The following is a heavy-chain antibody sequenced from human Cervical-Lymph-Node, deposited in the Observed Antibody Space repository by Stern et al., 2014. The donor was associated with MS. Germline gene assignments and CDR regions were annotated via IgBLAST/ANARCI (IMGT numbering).Heavy chain of an antibody. V-gene: IGHV5-51*03. CDR1: GYSFSNYW. Sequence: EVQLVQSGAEVKKPGESLKISCKVSGYSFSNYWIGWVRQMPGKGLEWMGIIYPDDSDPRYSPSFQGQVPISADNSITTAYLQWSSLKASDTAMYYCARLKHSLTSGTYFNYWGQGTLVTVSS. D-gene: IGHD3-10*01. CDR3: ARLKHSLTSGTYFNY. J-gene: IGHJ4*02. CDR2: IYPDDSDP.